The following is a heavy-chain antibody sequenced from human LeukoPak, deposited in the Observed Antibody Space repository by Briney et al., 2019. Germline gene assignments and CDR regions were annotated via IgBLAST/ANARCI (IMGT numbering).Heavy chain of an antibody. V-gene: IGHV4-38-2*02. CDR2: IYHSGST. CDR3: ARTGYCTNGVCYSIAAAAFDY. Sequence: SETLSLTCTVSGYSISSGYYWGWIRQPPGKGLEWIGSIYHSGSTYYNPSLKSRVTISVDTSKNQFSLKLSSVTAADTAVYYCARTGYCTNGVCYSIAAAAFDYWGQGTLVTVSS. J-gene: IGHJ4*02. D-gene: IGHD2-8*01. CDR1: GYSISSGYY.